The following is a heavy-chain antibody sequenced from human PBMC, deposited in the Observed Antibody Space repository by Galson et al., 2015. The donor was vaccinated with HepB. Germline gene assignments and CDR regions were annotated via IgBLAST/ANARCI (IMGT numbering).Heavy chain of an antibody. J-gene: IGHJ5*02. D-gene: IGHD4-23*01. V-gene: IGHV5-51*01. CDR3: ARFNGGGSPRGFIGGPFDP. Sequence: QSGAEVKKPGESLKISCKASGYTSTTYWIGWVRQMPGKGLEWMGIIYPGDSDTRYSPSFQGQVTISADKSISTAYLQWSSLKASDTAMYYCARFNGGGSPRGFIGGPFDPWGQGTLVTVSS. CDR1: GYTSTTYW. CDR2: IYPGDSDT.